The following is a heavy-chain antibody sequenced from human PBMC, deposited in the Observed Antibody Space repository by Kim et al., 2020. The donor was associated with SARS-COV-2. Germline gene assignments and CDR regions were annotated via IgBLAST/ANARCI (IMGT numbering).Heavy chain of an antibody. J-gene: IGHJ4*02. Sequence: YYADSVKGRFTISRDNSKNSLYLQMNCLRAEDTAVYYCARGASGGSDFVYWGQGTLVTVSS. V-gene: IGHV3-11*01. D-gene: IGHD3-3*01. CDR3: ARGASGGSDFVY.